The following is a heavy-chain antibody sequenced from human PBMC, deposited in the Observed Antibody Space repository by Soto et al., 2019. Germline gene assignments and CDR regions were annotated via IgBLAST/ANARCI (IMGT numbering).Heavy chain of an antibody. J-gene: IGHJ4*02. CDR3: ARGDYDSSGYFPY. CDR1: GYSISSGYY. CDR2: IYHSGST. Sequence: SETLSLTCAVSGYSISSGYYWGWIRQPPGKGLEWIGSIYHSGSTYYNPSLKSRVTISVDTSKNQFSLKLSSVTAADTAVYYCARGDYDSSGYFPYWGQGTLVTVS. D-gene: IGHD3-22*01. V-gene: IGHV4-38-2*01.